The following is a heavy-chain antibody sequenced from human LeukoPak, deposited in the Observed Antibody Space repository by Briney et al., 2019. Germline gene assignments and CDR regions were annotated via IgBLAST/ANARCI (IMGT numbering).Heavy chain of an antibody. Sequence: SETLSLTCAVSGGSISSTKTCGDWIRQPPGKGMEWIGTICYTGNTYYKPSLKSRVTISVDSSKNQFSLRLTSVTAADTAVYYCAREPGNTGHFDYWGQGTLVTVSS. CDR2: ICYTGNT. CDR3: AREPGNTGHFDY. J-gene: IGHJ4*02. CDR1: GGSISSTKTC. D-gene: IGHD3-10*01. V-gene: IGHV4-39*07.